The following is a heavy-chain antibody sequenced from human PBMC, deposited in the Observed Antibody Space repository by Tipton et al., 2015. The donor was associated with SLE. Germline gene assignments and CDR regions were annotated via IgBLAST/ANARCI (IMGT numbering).Heavy chain of an antibody. Sequence: TLSLTCTVSGGSISSYYCSWIRQPPGKGLEWIGSIYYSGGTYYHPSLKSRVTISVDTSKNQFSLNLSSVTAADTAVYYCARRAVVVPAAIEEYYFDYWGQGTLVTVSS. J-gene: IGHJ4*02. V-gene: IGHV4-59*05. D-gene: IGHD2-2*02. CDR3: ARRAVVVPAAIEEYYFDY. CDR1: GGSISSYY. CDR2: IYYSGGT.